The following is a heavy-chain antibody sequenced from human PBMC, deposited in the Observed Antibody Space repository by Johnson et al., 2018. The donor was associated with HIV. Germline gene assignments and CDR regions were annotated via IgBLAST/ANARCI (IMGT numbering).Heavy chain of an antibody. V-gene: IGHV3-30*04. D-gene: IGHD6-19*01. CDR1: GFTFSTYA. Sequence: QVQLVESGGGVVQPGRSLRLSCAASGFTFSTYAMDWVRQAPGKGLEWVAGISSDGSNKYYADSVKGRFTISRDNSKNTLYLQINSLRAEETAVYYCARGAGSSGWYFSSAFDIWGQGTMVTVSS. J-gene: IGHJ3*02. CDR3: ARGAGSSGWYFSSAFDI. CDR2: ISSDGSNK.